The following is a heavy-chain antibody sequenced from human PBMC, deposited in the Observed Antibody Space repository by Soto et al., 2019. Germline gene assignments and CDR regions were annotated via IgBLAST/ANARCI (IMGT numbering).Heavy chain of an antibody. Sequence: GGSLRLSCAASGFTFSSYSMNWVRQAPGKGLEWVSYISSSSSTIYYADSVKGRFTISRDNAKNSLYLQMNSLRAEDTAVYYCARDQGYSSSWGQGTLVTVSS. D-gene: IGHD6-13*01. CDR2: ISSSSSTI. V-gene: IGHV3-48*01. CDR3: ARDQGYSSS. CDR1: GFTFSSYS. J-gene: IGHJ5*02.